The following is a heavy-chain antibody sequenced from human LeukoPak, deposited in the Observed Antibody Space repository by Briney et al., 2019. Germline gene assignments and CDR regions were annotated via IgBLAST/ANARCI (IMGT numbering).Heavy chain of an antibody. CDR2: IKHDGSQK. V-gene: IGHV3-7*01. CDR3: ARNDGYEIWGY. D-gene: IGHD5-12*01. Sequence: PGGSLRLSCVASGFSFSTYWINWVRQAPGEGLEWVAHIKHDGSQKYYVDSVKGRFTISRDNAKNSLYLQMNSLRAEDTAVYYCARNDGYEIWGYWGQGALVTVSS. CDR1: GFSFSTYW. J-gene: IGHJ4*02.